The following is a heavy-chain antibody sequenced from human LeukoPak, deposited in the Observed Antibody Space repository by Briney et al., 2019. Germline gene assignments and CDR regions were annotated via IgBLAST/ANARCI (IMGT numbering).Heavy chain of an antibody. CDR3: AREYSSSSGPFDY. CDR1: GGSFRGYY. D-gene: IGHD6-13*01. CDR2: INHSGST. Sequence: SETLSLTCAVYGGSFRGYYWSWIRQPPGKGLEWIGEINHSGSTNYNPSLKSRVTISVDTSKNQFSLKLSSVTAADTAVYYCAREYSSSSGPFDYWGQGTLVTVSS. J-gene: IGHJ4*02. V-gene: IGHV4-34*01.